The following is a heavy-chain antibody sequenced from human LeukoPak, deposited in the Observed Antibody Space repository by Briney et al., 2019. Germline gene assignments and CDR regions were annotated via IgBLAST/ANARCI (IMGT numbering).Heavy chain of an antibody. CDR3: ARYGGGDTWYAHFGMDA. V-gene: IGHV1-18*01. CDR2: ISGHNGNT. CDR1: GYTFNNYG. D-gene: IGHD2-21*02. Sequence: ASVKVSCKTSGYTFNNYGINWVRQAPGQGLEWVGWISGHNGNTNYAQKFQGRITMTIDTPTSTGYMELRSLTSDDTAVFYCARYGGGDTWYAHFGMDAWGRGTTVTVSS. J-gene: IGHJ6*02.